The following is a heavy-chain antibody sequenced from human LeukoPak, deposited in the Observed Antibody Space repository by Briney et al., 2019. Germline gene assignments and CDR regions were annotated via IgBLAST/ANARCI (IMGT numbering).Heavy chain of an antibody. V-gene: IGHV1-2*06. D-gene: IGHD3-22*01. CDR3: ARVSWPYYDSSGYYYSPDDAFDI. J-gene: IGHJ3*02. CDR2: MNPNSGGT. CDR1: GYTFTGYY. Sequence: ASVKVSCKASGYTFTGYYMHWVRQAPGQGLEWMGRMNPNSGGTKYAQKFQGRVTMTRDTSISTAYMELSRLRSDDTAVYYCARVSWPYYDSSGYYYSPDDAFDIWGQGTMVTVSS.